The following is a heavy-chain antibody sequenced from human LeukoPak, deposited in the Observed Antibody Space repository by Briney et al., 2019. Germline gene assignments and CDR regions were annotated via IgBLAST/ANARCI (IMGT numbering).Heavy chain of an antibody. Sequence: GSLRLSCAASGFTFSNYAMSWVRQAPGKGLEWVSGISGSGDGTYYGDSVKGRFTISRDNSKNTLYLQMNSLRAEDTAVYYCAKEKQRNFDYWGQGTLVTVSS. CDR2: ISGSGDGT. CDR1: GFTFSNYA. V-gene: IGHV3-23*01. J-gene: IGHJ4*02. CDR3: AKEKQRNFDY.